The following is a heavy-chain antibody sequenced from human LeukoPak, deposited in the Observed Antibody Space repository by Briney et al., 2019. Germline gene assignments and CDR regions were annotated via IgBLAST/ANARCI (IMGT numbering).Heavy chain of an antibody. CDR2: IYYSGST. V-gene: IGHV4-31*03. CDR1: GGSISSGGYY. Sequence: SETLSLTCTVSGGSISSGGYYWSWIRQHPGKGVEWIGYIYYSGSTYYNPSLKSRVTISVDTSKNQFSLKLSSVTAADTAVYYCARDRQNWFDPWGQGTLVTVSS. CDR3: ARDRQNWFDP. J-gene: IGHJ5*02.